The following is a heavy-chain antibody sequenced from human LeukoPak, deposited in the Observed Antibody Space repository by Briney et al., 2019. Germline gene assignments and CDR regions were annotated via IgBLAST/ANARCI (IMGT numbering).Heavy chain of an antibody. V-gene: IGHV3-30*14. CDR2: ISFDGSNR. J-gene: IGHJ3*02. CDR3: ARGLQSLWFGGYDAFNI. Sequence: PGGSLSLSCAASGFTFSDYALHWVRQAPGQGLEWVAIISFDGSNRYYADSVKGRFTISRDNSRETLFLQMNSLRPEDTAMYYCARGLQSLWFGGYDAFNIWGQGTMVTVSS. CDR1: GFTFSDYA. D-gene: IGHD3-10*01.